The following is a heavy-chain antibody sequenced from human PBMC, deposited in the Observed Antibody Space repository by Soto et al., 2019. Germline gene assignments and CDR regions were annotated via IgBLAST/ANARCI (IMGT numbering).Heavy chain of an antibody. J-gene: IGHJ4*02. V-gene: IGHV3-33*01. CDR3: ARDDDYEANAFDY. CDR1: GFTFSRYG. CDR2: IWNDGIRK. Sequence: GGSLRLSCAASGFTFSRYGMHWVRQAPGKGLEWVALIWNDGIRKVYVDSVKGRFTISRDNSKNTLDLRMNSLRAEDTAVYYCARDDDYEANAFDYWGPGTLVTVSS. D-gene: IGHD3-22*01.